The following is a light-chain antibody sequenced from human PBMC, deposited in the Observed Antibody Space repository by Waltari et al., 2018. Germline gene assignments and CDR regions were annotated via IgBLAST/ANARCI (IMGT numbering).Light chain of an antibody. V-gene: IGLV2-23*02. J-gene: IGLJ2*01. Sequence: QSALTQPASVSGSPGQSITISCSGSSGDIGNYKLVSWFQQHPGKAPKLLIYEVTHPPSGISVRFSGSKSGNTASLTVSGLQAEDEADYYCSSYTTPRSILFGGGTKLTVL. CDR2: EVT. CDR1: SGDIGNYKL. CDR3: SSYTTPRSIL.